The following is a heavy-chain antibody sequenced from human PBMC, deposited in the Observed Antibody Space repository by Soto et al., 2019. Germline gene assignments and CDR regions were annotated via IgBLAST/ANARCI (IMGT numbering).Heavy chain of an antibody. V-gene: IGHV3-15*07. CDR2: VKSKAEGGTA. Sequence: EVQLVESGGGLVQPGGSLRLSCAASGFSITNTWMHWVRQAPGKGLEWVGRVKSKAEGGTADYAAPVKGRFTVSRDDSKNTQCLQMNSLKMEDTAVYYCNSYPDFWGGHTPLWGQGTLVTVSS. CDR1: GFSITNTW. J-gene: IGHJ4*02. D-gene: IGHD3-3*01. CDR3: NSYPDFWGGHTPL.